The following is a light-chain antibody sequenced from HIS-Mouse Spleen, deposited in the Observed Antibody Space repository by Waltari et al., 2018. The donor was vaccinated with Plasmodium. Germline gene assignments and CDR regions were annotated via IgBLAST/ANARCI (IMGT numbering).Light chain of an antibody. CDR3: CSYAGSYTWV. CDR2: DVS. Sequence: QSALTQPRSVSGPPGPSVTISCTGPSSDVGGYNYVSWYQQHPGKAPKLMIYDVSKRPSGVPDRFSGSKSGNTASLTISGLQAEDEADYYCCSYAGSYTWVFGGGTKLTVL. J-gene: IGLJ2*01. V-gene: IGLV2-11*01. CDR1: SSDVGGYNY.